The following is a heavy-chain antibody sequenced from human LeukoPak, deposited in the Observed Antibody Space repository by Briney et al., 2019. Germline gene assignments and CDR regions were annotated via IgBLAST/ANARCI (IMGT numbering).Heavy chain of an antibody. V-gene: IGHV3-23*01. J-gene: IGHJ6*02. D-gene: IGHD2-2*01. CDR2: ISASGDST. CDR1: GFTFSNYA. CDR3: AKAGYCSGTSCRYYHYGMDV. Sequence: QTGGSLRLSCAASGFTFSNYAMTWVRQAPGKGLEWVSSISASGDSTYSADSVKGRFTISRDNSKNTLHLQMNSLRAEDTAVYHCAKAGYCSGTSCRYYHYGMDVWGQGTTVTVSS.